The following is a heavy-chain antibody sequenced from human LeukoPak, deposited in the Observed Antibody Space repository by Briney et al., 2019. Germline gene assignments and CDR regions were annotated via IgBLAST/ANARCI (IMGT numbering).Heavy chain of an antibody. CDR1: GGSISGDY. D-gene: IGHD6-13*01. V-gene: IGHV4-4*07. Sequence: NPSETLSLTCTVSGGSISGDYWSWIRQPAGKGLEWIGRIYTSGSTNYNPSLKSRVTMSVDTSKNQFSLKLSSVTAADTAVYYCARDGQQLVPYYFDYWGQGTLVTVSS. CDR3: ARDGQQLVPYYFDY. J-gene: IGHJ4*02. CDR2: IYTSGST.